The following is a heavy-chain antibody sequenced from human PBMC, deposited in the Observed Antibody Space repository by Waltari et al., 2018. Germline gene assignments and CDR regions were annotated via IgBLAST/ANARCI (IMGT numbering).Heavy chain of an antibody. CDR2: IYYSGST. Sequence: QVQLQESGPGLVKPSETLSLTCTVSGGSISSYYWSWIRQPPGKGLEWIGYIYYSGSTNYNPSLNSRVTISVDSSKNQFSLKLSSVTAADTAVYYCARTNFFCVVLGWFYPWCQVTLVTVSS. J-gene: IGHJ5*02. CDR1: GGSISSYY. CDR3: ARTNFFCVVLGWFYP. V-gene: IGHV4-59*01. D-gene: IGHD3-3*01.